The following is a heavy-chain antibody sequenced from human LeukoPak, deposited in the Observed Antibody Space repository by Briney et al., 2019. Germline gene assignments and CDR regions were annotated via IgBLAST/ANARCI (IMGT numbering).Heavy chain of an antibody. J-gene: IGHJ4*02. CDR2: IYSGGNT. V-gene: IGHV3-66*01. D-gene: IGHD3-22*01. CDR3: AREYYYDSSGYYGY. CDR1: GFTVSSNY. Sequence: GGSLRLSCAASGFTVSSNYMSWVRQAPGRGLEWVSVIYSGGNTYYADSVKGRFTISRDNAKNSLYLQMNSLRAEDTAVYYCAREYYYDSSGYYGYWGQGTLVTVSS.